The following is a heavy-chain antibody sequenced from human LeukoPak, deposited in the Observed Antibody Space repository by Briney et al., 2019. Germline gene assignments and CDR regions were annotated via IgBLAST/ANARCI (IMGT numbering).Heavy chain of an antibody. J-gene: IGHJ4*02. V-gene: IGHV3-23*01. CDR1: GFTFSSYA. CDR3: ARTNLGKTYYDFWSGYYGDDGVDY. Sequence: GGSLRLSCAASGFTFSSYAMSWVRQAPGKGLEWVSAISGSGGSTYYADSVKGRFTISRGNSKNTLYLQMNSLRAEDTAVYYCARTNLGKTYYDFWSGYYGDDGVDYWGQGTLVTVSS. CDR2: ISGSGGST. D-gene: IGHD3-3*01.